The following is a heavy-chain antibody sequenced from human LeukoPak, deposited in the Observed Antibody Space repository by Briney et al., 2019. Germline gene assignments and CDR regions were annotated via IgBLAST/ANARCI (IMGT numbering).Heavy chain of an antibody. CDR3: ARYCSGGSCCGLYYYYGMDV. D-gene: IGHD2-15*01. CDR1: GGTFSSYA. Sequence: SVKVSCKASGGTFSSYAISWVRQAPGQGLEWMGRIIPILGIANYAQKFQGRVTITADKSTSTAYMELSSLRSEDTAVYYCARYCSGGSCCGLYYYYGMDVWGQGTTVTVSS. J-gene: IGHJ6*02. V-gene: IGHV1-69*04. CDR2: IIPILGIA.